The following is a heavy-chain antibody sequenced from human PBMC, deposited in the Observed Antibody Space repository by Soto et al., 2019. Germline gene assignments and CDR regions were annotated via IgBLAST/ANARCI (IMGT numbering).Heavy chain of an antibody. CDR1: GGSFSGYY. V-gene: IGHV4-34*01. D-gene: IGHD6-6*01. CDR3: ARGKRYATVLLGYSSSRRDSYNWFDP. CDR2: INHSGST. J-gene: IGHJ5*02. Sequence: SETLSLTCAVYGGSFSGYYWSWIRQPPGKGLEWIGEINHSGSTNYNPSLKSRVTISVDTSKNQFSLKLSSVTAADTAVYYCARGKRYATVLLGYSSSRRDSYNWFDPWGQGTLVTVSS.